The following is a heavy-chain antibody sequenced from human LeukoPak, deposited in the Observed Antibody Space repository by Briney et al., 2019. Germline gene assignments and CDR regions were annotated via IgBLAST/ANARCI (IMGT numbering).Heavy chain of an antibody. CDR2: IYYSGST. CDR1: GGSISSYY. Sequence: PSETLSLTCTVSGGSISSYYWSWIRQPPGKGLEWIGYIYYSGSTNYNPSLKSRVTISVDMSKNQFSLKLSSVTAADTAVYYCARVGQQQLGDSFDYWGQGTLVTVSS. J-gene: IGHJ4*02. V-gene: IGHV4-59*01. D-gene: IGHD6-13*01. CDR3: ARVGQQQLGDSFDY.